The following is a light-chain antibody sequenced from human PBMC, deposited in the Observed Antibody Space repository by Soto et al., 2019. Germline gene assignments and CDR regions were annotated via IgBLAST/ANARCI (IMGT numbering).Light chain of an antibody. CDR2: AAS. V-gene: IGKV1-39*01. CDR3: QQSYNTPTWT. J-gene: IGKJ1*01. CDR1: QSISNY. Sequence: DIQMTWSPSSLSASLGDRVTIPGRASQSISNYLNWYQQQPGKAPKVLLYAASSLQGGVPSRFSGSGPGTDFTLTISSLQPEDFATYYGQQSYNTPTWTFGQGTKVDIK.